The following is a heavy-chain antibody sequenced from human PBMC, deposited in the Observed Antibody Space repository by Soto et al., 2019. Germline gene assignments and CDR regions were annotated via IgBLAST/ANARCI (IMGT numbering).Heavy chain of an antibody. D-gene: IGHD6-19*01. V-gene: IGHV5-51*01. CDR2: IHAGDSDT. J-gene: IGHJ6*02. CDR1: GYTFTNYW. CDR3: PRRASSGSASLAMDG. Sequence: GESLKSSCQGSGYTFTNYWIAWVRQMPGKGLELMGIIHAGDSDTRYRPSFQGQVTLSADKSLSTAYLQWSSLKTSDTAVYYCPRRASSGSASLAMDGCGQGTTDTVCS.